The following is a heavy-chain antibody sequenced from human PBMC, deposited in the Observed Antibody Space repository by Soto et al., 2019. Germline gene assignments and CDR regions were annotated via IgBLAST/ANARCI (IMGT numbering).Heavy chain of an antibody. J-gene: IGHJ1*01. CDR1: GFTFSNYW. Sequence: EVQLVESGGGLVQPGGSLRLSCAVSGFTFSNYWMSWVRQAPGKGLEWVANIKGDGSEIHYLDTVKGRFTTSRDNAKNSLYLQMKYLGVEDTAVYYCARHNSSDYGYWGQGTVVTVS. CDR2: IKGDGSEI. D-gene: IGHD4-17*01. CDR3: ARHNSSDYGY. V-gene: IGHV3-7*04.